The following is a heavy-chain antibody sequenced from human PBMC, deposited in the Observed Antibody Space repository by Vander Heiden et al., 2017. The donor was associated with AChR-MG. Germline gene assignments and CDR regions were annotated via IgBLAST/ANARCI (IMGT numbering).Heavy chain of an antibody. J-gene: IGHJ4*02. V-gene: IGHV3-30*18. CDR3: AKGGSVDTTYYFDY. D-gene: IGHD5-18*01. CDR1: GFTFSSYG. CDR2: ISYDGSNK. Sequence: QVQLVESGGGVVQPGRSLRLSCAASGFTFSSYGMHWVRQAPGKGLEWVAVISYDGSNKYYADSVKGRFTISRDNSKNTLYLQMNSLRAEDTAVYYCAKGGSVDTTYYFDYWGQGTLVTVSS.